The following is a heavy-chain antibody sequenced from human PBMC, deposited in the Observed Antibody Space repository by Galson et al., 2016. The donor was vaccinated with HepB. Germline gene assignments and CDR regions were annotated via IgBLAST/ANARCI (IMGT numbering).Heavy chain of an antibody. J-gene: IGHJ4*02. D-gene: IGHD1-1*01. CDR2: ISNDGINT. V-gene: IGHV3-30*03. CDR1: GFTFSTYG. Sequence: SLRLSCAASGFTFSTYGMHWVRQAPGKGLEWVGVISNDGINTYHADSVKGRFTIFRDNSKNTLYLQMNSLRAEDTAVYYCATGGPPTDDYWGQGTLVTVSS. CDR3: ATGGPPTDDY.